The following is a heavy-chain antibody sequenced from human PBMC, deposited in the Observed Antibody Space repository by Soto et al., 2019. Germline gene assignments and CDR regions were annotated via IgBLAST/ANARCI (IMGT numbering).Heavy chain of an antibody. CDR3: ARYPRLVFTAYFDY. J-gene: IGHJ4*02. V-gene: IGHV4-39*07. CDR2: IYYSGST. Sequence: TRTLSGGCMNSTSYYGGLKNKPPGKGLEWIGSIYYSGSTYYNPSLKSRVTISVDTSKNQFSLKLSSVTAAVTVVYFCARYPRLVFTAYFDYWGKGPLVTVS. CDR1: GGCMNSTSYY.